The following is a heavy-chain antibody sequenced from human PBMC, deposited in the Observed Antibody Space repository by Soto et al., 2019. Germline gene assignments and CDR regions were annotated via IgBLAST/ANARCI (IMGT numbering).Heavy chain of an antibody. CDR2: IDPSDSDT. V-gene: IGHV5-10-1*01. D-gene: IGHD3-10*01. CDR1: GHTFTTYW. Sequence: PGESLKISCKGSGHTFTTYWINWVRQMPGKGLEWMGRIDPSDSDTNYSPSFEGHVTMSADKSTNTAYLQWSSLKASDTAVYYCASENYGSSLAYYYGLEVWGQGTTVTVSS. J-gene: IGHJ6*02. CDR3: ASENYGSSLAYYYGLEV.